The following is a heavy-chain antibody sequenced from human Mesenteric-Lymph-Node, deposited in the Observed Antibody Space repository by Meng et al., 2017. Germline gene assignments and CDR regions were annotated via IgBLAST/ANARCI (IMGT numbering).Heavy chain of an antibody. CDR1: GFTFIDYY. CDR2: VVLVVLR. Sequence: GESLKISCAASGFTFIDYYMTWVRQAPGRGWIGFQRVVLVVLRHTTQTRCTDSVKGRFTISRDNAKNSLYLQMNSLRAEDTAVYYCARVASGSLPWRDYWGQGTLVTVSS. J-gene: IGHJ4*02. V-gene: IGHV3-11*04. D-gene: IGHD1-26*01. CDR3: ARVASGSLPWRDY.